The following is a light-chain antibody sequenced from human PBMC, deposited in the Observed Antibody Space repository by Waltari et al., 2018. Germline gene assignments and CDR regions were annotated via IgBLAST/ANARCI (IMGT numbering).Light chain of an antibody. CDR3: CSYAGSSTFVV. J-gene: IGLJ2*01. CDR1: SRDVGRYNL. V-gene: IGLV2-23*02. Sequence: QSALTQPASVSGSPGQSITISSTGTSRDVGRYNLFSCYQQHPGKAPKLMIYEVSKRPSGVSNRISGSKSGNTASLTISGLQAEDEADYYCCSYAGSSTFVVFGGGTKLTVL. CDR2: EVS.